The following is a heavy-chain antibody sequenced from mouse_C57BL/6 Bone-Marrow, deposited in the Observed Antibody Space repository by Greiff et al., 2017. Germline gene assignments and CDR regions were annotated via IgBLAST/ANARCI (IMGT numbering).Heavy chain of an antibody. D-gene: IGHD1-1*01. Sequence: QVQLQQSGAELARPGASVKLSCKASGYTFTSYGISWVKQRTGQGLEWIGEIYPRSGNTYYNEKFKGKDTLTADKSSSTAYMELRSLTSEDSAVYFCARYYYGSHWYFDVWGTGTTVTVSS. CDR2: IYPRSGNT. CDR1: GYTFTSYG. J-gene: IGHJ1*03. CDR3: ARYYYGSHWYFDV. V-gene: IGHV1-81*01.